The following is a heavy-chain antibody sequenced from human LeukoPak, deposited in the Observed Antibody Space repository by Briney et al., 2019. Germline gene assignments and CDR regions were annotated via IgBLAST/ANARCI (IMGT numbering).Heavy chain of an antibody. CDR2: FDPEDGET. V-gene: IGHV1-24*01. Sequence: RASVKVSCKVSGYTLTELSMHWVRQAPGKGLEWMGGFDPEDGETIYARKFQGRVTMTEDTSTDTAYMELSSLRSEDTAVYYCATWRIVVVPAAIPPQRWFDPWGQGTLVTVSS. CDR1: GYTLTELS. D-gene: IGHD2-2*02. CDR3: ATWRIVVVPAAIPPQRWFDP. J-gene: IGHJ5*02.